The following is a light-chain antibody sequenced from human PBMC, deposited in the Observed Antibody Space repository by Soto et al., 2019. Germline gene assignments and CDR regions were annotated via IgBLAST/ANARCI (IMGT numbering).Light chain of an antibody. V-gene: IGLV2-8*01. Sequence: QSVLTQPPSASGSPGQSVTMSCTGTSSDVGDYNYVSWYQQHPGKAPKLIIYEVNKRPSGVPDRFSGSKSGNTASLTVSGLLAEDEADYYCSSYAGSNTFLFGGGTKVTVL. CDR3: SSYAGSNTFL. CDR1: SSDVGDYNY. CDR2: EVN. J-gene: IGLJ3*02.